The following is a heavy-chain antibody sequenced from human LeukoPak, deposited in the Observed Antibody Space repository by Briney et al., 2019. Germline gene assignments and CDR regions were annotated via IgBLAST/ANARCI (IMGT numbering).Heavy chain of an antibody. Sequence: GGSLRLSCAASGFTFSSYGMHWVRQAPGKGLEWVAFIRYDGSNKYYADFVKGRFTISRDNSKNTLYLQMNSLRAEDTAVYYCAKVAAIGYCSSTSCPGYYFDYWGQGTLVTVSS. CDR2: IRYDGSNK. J-gene: IGHJ4*02. CDR1: GFTFSSYG. CDR3: AKVAAIGYCSSTSCPGYYFDY. V-gene: IGHV3-30*02. D-gene: IGHD2-2*01.